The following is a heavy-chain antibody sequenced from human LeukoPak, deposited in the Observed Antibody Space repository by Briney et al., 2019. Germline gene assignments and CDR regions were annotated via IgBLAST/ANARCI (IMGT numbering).Heavy chain of an antibody. J-gene: IGHJ4*02. Sequence: SVKVSSKASGGTFSSYAISWVRQAPGQGLEWMGGIIPIFGTANYAQKLQGRVTITADESTSTAYMELSSLRSEDTAVYYCARSNGDSSSWYFDYWGQGTLVTVSS. CDR3: ARSNGDSSSWYFDY. CDR2: IIPIFGTA. V-gene: IGHV1-69*01. D-gene: IGHD6-13*01. CDR1: GGTFSSYA.